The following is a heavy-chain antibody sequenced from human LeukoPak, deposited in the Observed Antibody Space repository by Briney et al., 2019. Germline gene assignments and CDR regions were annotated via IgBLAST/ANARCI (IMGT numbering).Heavy chain of an antibody. J-gene: IGHJ4*02. CDR1: GYTFTGYY. CDR2: INPNSGGT. V-gene: IGHV1-2*02. Sequence: ASVKVSCKASGYTFTGYYMHWVRQAPGQGLEWMGWINPNSGGTNYAQNFQGRVTMARDTSISTAYMEVSRLRSDDTAVYYCAREDSSGYDYWGQGALVTVSS. D-gene: IGHD3-22*01. CDR3: AREDSSGYDY.